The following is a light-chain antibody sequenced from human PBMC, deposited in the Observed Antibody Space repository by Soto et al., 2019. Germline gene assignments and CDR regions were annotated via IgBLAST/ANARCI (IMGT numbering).Light chain of an antibody. J-gene: IGKJ3*01. CDR1: QSVLYSSNNKNY. CDR2: WAS. V-gene: IGKV4-1*01. Sequence: DIVMTQSPDSLAVSLGERATINCKSSQSVLYSSNNKNYLAWYQQNPGQPPKLLIYWASTRESGVPDRFSGSGSGTDFPLTITSLQAEDEAVYYCQQYYNTPFTFGPGTKVYI. CDR3: QQYYNTPFT.